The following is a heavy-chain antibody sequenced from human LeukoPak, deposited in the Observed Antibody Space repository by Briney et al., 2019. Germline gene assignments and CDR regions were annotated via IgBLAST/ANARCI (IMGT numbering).Heavy chain of an antibody. CDR1: GFTFSSYA. J-gene: IGHJ6*02. V-gene: IGHV3-23*01. CDR3: AKGVTPYNFYGMDV. Sequence: PGGSLRLSCAASGFTFSSYAMSWVRQAPGKGVEWVSDISSSGGTTYYADSVKGRFTISRDNSKNTMYLLMNSLRAEDTAVYYCAKGVTPYNFYGMDVWGQGTTVTVSS. CDR2: ISSSGGTT. D-gene: IGHD2-15*01.